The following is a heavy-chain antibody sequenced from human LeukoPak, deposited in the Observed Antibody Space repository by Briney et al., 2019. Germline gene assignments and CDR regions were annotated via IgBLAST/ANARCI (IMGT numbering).Heavy chain of an antibody. Sequence: GGSLRLSCAASGFTFSSYWMSWVRQAPGKGLEWVSVISADSATTFYADSVKGRFTISRDNAKNTVFLQMSSLRAEDTALYYCARKSASGNYPLDYWGQGTLVTVSS. CDR1: GFTFSSYW. V-gene: IGHV3-23*01. D-gene: IGHD3-10*01. CDR2: ISADSATT. CDR3: ARKSASGNYPLDY. J-gene: IGHJ4*02.